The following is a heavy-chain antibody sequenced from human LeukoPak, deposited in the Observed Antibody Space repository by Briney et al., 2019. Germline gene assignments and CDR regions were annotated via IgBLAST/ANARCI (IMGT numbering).Heavy chain of an antibody. J-gene: IGHJ6*03. CDR3: ARRGSSGHYMDV. Sequence: SETLSLTCTVSGGSTSSSSYNWGWIRQPPGKGLEWIGNIHYSGSTYYNPSLESRVTISVDTSKNQFSLKLNSVTVADTAVYYCARRGSSGHYMDVWGKGTTVTVSS. D-gene: IGHD6-19*01. V-gene: IGHV4-39*01. CDR2: IHYSGST. CDR1: GGSTSSSSYN.